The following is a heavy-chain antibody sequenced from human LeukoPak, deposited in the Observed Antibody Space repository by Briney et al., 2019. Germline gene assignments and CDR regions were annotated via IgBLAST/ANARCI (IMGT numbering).Heavy chain of an antibody. J-gene: IGHJ5*02. CDR3: ARVTTVTTETGGGYWFDP. CDR2: ISSSGSTI. V-gene: IGHV3-11*01. CDR1: GFTFSDYY. D-gene: IGHD4-17*01. Sequence: GGSLRLSCAASGFTFSDYYMSWIRQAPGKGLEWVSYISSSGSTIYYADSVKGRFTISRDNAKNSLYLQMNSLRAEDTAVYYCARVTTVTTETGGGYWFDPWGQGTLVTVSS.